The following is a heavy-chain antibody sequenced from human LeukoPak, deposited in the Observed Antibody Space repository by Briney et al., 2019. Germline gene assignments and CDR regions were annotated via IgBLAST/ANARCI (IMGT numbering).Heavy chain of an antibody. CDR2: ISYNGGST. V-gene: IGHV3-64D*06. CDR3: VKDDVYYYDSSGSYPTV. Sequence: GGSLRLSCLASGFTFSSYAMHWVRQAPSKGLDYVSAISYNGGSTYYADSVKGRFTISRDNSKNTLFLQMSSLRTEDTAVYYCVKDDVYYYDSSGSYPTVWGQGTTVTVSS. J-gene: IGHJ6*02. CDR1: GFTFSSYA. D-gene: IGHD3-22*01.